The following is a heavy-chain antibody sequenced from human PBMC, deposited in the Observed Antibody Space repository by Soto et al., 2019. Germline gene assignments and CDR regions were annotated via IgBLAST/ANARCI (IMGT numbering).Heavy chain of an antibody. J-gene: IGHJ5*01. CDR3: VKGGWLDF. V-gene: IGHV3-23*01. CDR1: GFSFSTFE. CDR2: ISDDGSRT. D-gene: IGHD3-16*01. Sequence: EVQLLESGGGLAQPGGSLRLSCAASGFSFSTFEMSWVRQAPGRGLEWVSFISDDGSRTYYADAVKGRLSISRDNSKHPLYLQVNSLTAEGAAVYACVKGGWLDFWGQGTLVTASS.